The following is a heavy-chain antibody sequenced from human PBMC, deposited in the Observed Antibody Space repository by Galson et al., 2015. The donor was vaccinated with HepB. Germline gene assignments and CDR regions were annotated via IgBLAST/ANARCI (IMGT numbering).Heavy chain of an antibody. CDR3: ATKDCSGGSCYPYYYYGMDV. D-gene: IGHD2-15*01. V-gene: IGHV4-4*07. CDR2: IYTSGST. Sequence: SETLSLTCTVSGGSISSYYWSWIRQPAGKGLEWIGRIYTSGSTNYNPSLKSRVTMSVDTSKNQFSLKLSSVTAADTAVYYCATKDCSGGSCYPYYYYGMDVWGQGTTVTVSS. J-gene: IGHJ6*02. CDR1: GGSISSYY.